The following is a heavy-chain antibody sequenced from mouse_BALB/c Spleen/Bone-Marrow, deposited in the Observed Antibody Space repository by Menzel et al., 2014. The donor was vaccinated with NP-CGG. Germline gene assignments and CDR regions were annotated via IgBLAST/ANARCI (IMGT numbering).Heavy chain of an antibody. CDR3: ARRGNYGY. V-gene: IGHV1S132*01. D-gene: IGHD2-1*01. CDR1: GYTFTNYW. CDR2: IFPGIGTT. J-gene: IGHJ2*01. Sequence: QVQLQQSGAELVKPGASVKLSCKTSGYTFTNYWIQWAKQRPGQGLGWIGEIFPGIGTTYYNEKFKGKATLTIDTSSRTAYMQLSGLTSEDSAVYFCARRGNYGYWGQGTTLTVST.